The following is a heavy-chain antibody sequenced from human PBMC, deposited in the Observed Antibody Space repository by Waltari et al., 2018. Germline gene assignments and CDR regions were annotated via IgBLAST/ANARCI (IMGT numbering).Heavy chain of an antibody. J-gene: IGHJ4*02. D-gene: IGHD6-13*01. CDR1: GFTFSSYA. Sequence: EVQLLESGGGLVQPGGSLRLSCAASGFTFSSYAMSWVRQAPGKGLEWVSVIYSGGSSTSYADSVKGRFTISRDNSKNTLYLQMNSLTAEDTAVYYCAKDRSRSWGYYFDYWGQGTLVTVSS. V-gene: IGHV3-23*03. CDR2: IYSGGSST. CDR3: AKDRSRSWGYYFDY.